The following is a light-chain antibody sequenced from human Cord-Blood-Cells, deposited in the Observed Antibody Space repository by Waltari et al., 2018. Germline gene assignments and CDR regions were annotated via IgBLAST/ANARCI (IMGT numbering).Light chain of an antibody. CDR2: KAS. CDR3: QQYNSYSYS. CDR1: QSIGSW. V-gene: IGKV1-5*03. Sequence: DIQMTQSPSTLSASVGDRVTITCRASQSIGSWLAWYQQKPGKAPKLLIYKASSLESGVPSRFSVSGSGTEFTRTISSLQPDDFATYYCQQYNSYSYSFGQGTKLEIK. J-gene: IGKJ2*03.